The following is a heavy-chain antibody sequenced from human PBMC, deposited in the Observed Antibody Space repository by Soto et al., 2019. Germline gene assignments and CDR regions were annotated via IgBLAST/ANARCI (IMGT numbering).Heavy chain of an antibody. J-gene: IGHJ6*02. CDR2: ISHSGST. V-gene: IGHV4-39*01. Sequence: SETLSLTCTVSGGSINSSIYYWVWIRQPPGKGLEWIGGISHSGSTNYNPSLKSRVIISVDTSKNQFSLKLSSVTAADTAVYYCARRDSSGWYYYYYGMDVWGQGATVTVSS. CDR1: GGSINSSIYY. CDR3: ARRDSSGWYYYYYGMDV. D-gene: IGHD3-22*01.